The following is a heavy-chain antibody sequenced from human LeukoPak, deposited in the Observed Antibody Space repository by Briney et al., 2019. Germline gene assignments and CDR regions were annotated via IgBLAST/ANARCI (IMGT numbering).Heavy chain of an antibody. V-gene: IGHV3-21*01. CDR2: ISSSSSYI. D-gene: IGHD6-19*01. J-gene: IGHJ4*02. Sequence: GGSLRLFCAASGFTFSSYSMNWVRQAPGKGLEWVSSISSSSSYIYYADSVKGRFTISRDNAKNSLYLQMNSLRAEDTAVYYCARASSSGWRGFDYWGQGTLVTVSS. CDR1: GFTFSSYS. CDR3: ARASSSGWRGFDY.